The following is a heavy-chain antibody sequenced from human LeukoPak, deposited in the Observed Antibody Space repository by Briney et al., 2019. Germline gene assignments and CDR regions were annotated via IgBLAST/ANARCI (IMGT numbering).Heavy chain of an antibody. CDR3: ASHYGSGSFYSPFDY. D-gene: IGHD3-10*01. Sequence: SENLSLTCTVSGGSISSHYWSWIRQPPGKGLEWIGYIHYSGSTNYNPSLKSRVTVSLDTSKNQLSLKLSSVTAADTAVYYCASHYGSGSFYSPFDYWGQGTLVTVSS. CDR1: GGSISSHY. J-gene: IGHJ4*02. CDR2: IHYSGST. V-gene: IGHV4-59*11.